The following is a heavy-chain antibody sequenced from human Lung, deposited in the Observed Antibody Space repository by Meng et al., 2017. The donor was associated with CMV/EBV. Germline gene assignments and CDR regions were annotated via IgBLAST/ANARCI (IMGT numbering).Heavy chain of an antibody. CDR3: ARNRYCSSTSCYVDY. Sequence: ASXXVFXKASGYTFTSYGISWVRQAPGQGLEWMGWISAYNGNTNYAQKLQGRVTMTTDTSTSTAYMELRGLRSDDTAVYYCARNRYCSSTSCYVDYGGQGNXGTVSS. D-gene: IGHD2-2*01. CDR1: GYTFTSYG. J-gene: IGHJ4*02. V-gene: IGHV1-18*01. CDR2: ISAYNGNT.